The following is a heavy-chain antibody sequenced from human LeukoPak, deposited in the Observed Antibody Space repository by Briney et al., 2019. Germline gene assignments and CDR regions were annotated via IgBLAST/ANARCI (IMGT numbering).Heavy chain of an antibody. CDR3: ARAPYCSGGSCSFDY. CDR1: GYSFTSYW. CDR2: IYPGDSDT. D-gene: IGHD2-15*01. Sequence: GESLKISCKGFGYSFTSYWIGWVRQMPGKGLEWMGIIYPGDSDTRYSPSFQGQVTISADKSISTAYLQWSSLKASDTAMYYCARAPYCSGGSCSFDYWGQGALVTVSS. J-gene: IGHJ4*02. V-gene: IGHV5-51*01.